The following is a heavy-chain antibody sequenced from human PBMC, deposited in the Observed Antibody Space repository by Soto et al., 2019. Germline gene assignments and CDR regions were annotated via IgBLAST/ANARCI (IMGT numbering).Heavy chain of an antibody. CDR1: GFTFSSYG. D-gene: IGHD3-10*01. J-gene: IGHJ6*02. CDR3: AKSPMVRGVIITTRGDYYYYGMDV. V-gene: IGHV3-30*18. Sequence: GGSLRLSCAASGFTFSSYGMHWVRQAPGKGLEWVAVISYDGSNKYYADSVKGRFTISRDNSKNTLYLQMNSLRAEDTAVYYCAKSPMVRGVIITTRGDYYYYGMDVWGQGTTVTVSS. CDR2: ISYDGSNK.